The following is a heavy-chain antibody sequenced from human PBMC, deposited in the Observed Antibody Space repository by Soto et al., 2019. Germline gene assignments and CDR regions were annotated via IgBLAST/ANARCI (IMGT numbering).Heavy chain of an antibody. CDR2: IYYSGST. CDR3: ARLIGGIVVVTAIPGHS. Sequence: SETLSLTCTVSGGSISSSSHYWGWIRQPPGKGLEWIGSIYYSGSTYYNPSLKSRVSISGDTSKNQFSLKLSSVTAADTAVYYCARLIGGIVVVTAIPGHSWDQGTLVTSPQ. V-gene: IGHV4-39*01. CDR1: GGSISSSSHY. D-gene: IGHD2-21*02. J-gene: IGHJ4*02.